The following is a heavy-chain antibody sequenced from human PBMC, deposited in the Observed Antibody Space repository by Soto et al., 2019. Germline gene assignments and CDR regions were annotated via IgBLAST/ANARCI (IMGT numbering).Heavy chain of an antibody. CDR3: ARLVKIRGAYYYYMDV. V-gene: IGHV4-39*01. D-gene: IGHD3-10*01. CDR2: IYYSGST. J-gene: IGHJ6*03. CDR1: GGSISSSSYY. Sequence: ASETLSLTCTVSGGSISSSSYYWGWIRQPPGKGLERIGSIYYSGSTYYNPSLKSRVTISVDTSKNQFSLKLSSVTAADTAVYYCARLVKIRGAYYYYMDVWGKGTTVTVSS.